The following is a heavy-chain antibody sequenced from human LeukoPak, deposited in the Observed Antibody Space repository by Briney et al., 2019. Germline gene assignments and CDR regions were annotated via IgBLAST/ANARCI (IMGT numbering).Heavy chain of an antibody. CDR1: SGSISSYY. Sequence: SETLSLTCTVSSGSISSYYWSWIRQPPGKGLEWIGYMYYSGSTKYNPSLKSRVTISVDTSKNQFSLRLSSVTAADTAVYYCARHLRGVIPHFDYWGQGNLVTVSS. J-gene: IGHJ4*02. CDR2: MYYSGST. D-gene: IGHD3-10*01. V-gene: IGHV4-59*08. CDR3: ARHLRGVIPHFDY.